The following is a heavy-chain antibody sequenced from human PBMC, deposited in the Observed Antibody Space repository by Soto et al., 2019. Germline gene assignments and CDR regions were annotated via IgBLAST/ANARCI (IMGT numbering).Heavy chain of an antibody. V-gene: IGHV1-69*01. J-gene: IGHJ6*02. CDR3: ARDGDYNFDYYSAMDV. CDR1: GGTFGTSA. D-gene: IGHD4-17*01. Sequence: QVQLVQSGAEVKKPGSSVNVSCKASGGTFGTSAINWVRQAPGQGLEWMCAFIPLFSSPNYAQKFQARVTITVDEATATAYMELSSLTSEDTAVYYCARDGDYNFDYYSAMDVWGQGTTVSVSS. CDR2: FIPLFSSP.